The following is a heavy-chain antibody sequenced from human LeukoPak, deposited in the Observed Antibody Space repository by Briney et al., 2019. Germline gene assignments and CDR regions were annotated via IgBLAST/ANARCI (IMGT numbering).Heavy chain of an antibody. J-gene: IGHJ1*01. Sequence: PGGSLRLSCAASGFTFSYYWMTWVRQAPGKGLEWVANINQDGSEKNYVDSVKGRFTISRDNAKNTLYLQMNSLRAEDTAVYFCLYGGYFQHWGQGTLVTVSS. CDR2: INQDGSEK. V-gene: IGHV3-7*01. D-gene: IGHD3-16*01. CDR3: LYGGYFQH. CDR1: GFTFSYYW.